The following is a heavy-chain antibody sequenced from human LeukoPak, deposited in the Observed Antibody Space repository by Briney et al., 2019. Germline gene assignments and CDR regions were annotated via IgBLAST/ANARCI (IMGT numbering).Heavy chain of an antibody. CDR2: IYYSGST. CDR1: GGSISSSSYY. D-gene: IGHD6-19*01. Sequence: PSETLSLTCTVSGGSISSSSYYWGWIRQPPGKGLEWIGSIYYSGSTYYNPSLKSRVTISVDTSKNQFSLKLSSVTAADTAVYYCARGVRVAVAGLNWFDPWGQGTLVTVSS. J-gene: IGHJ5*02. V-gene: IGHV4-39*01. CDR3: ARGVRVAVAGLNWFDP.